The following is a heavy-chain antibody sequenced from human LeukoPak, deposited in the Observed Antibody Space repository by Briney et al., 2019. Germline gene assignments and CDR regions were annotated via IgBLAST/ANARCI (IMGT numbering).Heavy chain of an antibody. D-gene: IGHD6-19*01. Sequence: PSETLSLTCTVSGGSISSYYWSWIRQPAGKGLEWIGRIYTSGSTNYNPSLKSRVPMSVDTSKNQFSLKLSSVTAADTAVYYCARDSSSGWYGDYYYMDVWGKGTTVTVSS. CDR1: GGSISSYY. CDR3: ARDSSSGWYGDYYYMDV. J-gene: IGHJ6*03. V-gene: IGHV4-4*07. CDR2: IYTSGST.